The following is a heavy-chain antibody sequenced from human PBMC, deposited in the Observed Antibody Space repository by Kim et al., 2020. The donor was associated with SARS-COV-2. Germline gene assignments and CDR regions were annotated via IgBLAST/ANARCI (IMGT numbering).Heavy chain of an antibody. D-gene: IGHD4-17*01. CDR2: IYSGGST. J-gene: IGHJ2*01. CDR3: ARAGYGGRDWYFDL. CDR1: GFTVSSNY. Sequence: GGSLRLSCAASGFTVSSNYMSWVRQAPGKGLEWVSVIYSGGSTYYADSVKGRFTISRDNSKNTLYLQMNSLRAEDTAVYYCARAGYGGRDWYFDLWGRGTLVTVSS. V-gene: IGHV3-53*01.